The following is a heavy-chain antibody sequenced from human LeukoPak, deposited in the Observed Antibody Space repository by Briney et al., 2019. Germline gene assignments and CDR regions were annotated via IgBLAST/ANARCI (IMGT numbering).Heavy chain of an antibody. Sequence: PGGSLRLSCAASGFTVDNTYMNWVRQAPGKGLEWVSGISWNSGSIGYADSVKGRFTISRDNAKNSLYLQMNSLRAEDTALYYCAKGEGILSLPGMDVWGQGTTVTVSS. CDR1: GFTVDNTY. CDR3: AKGEGILSLPGMDV. V-gene: IGHV3-9*01. D-gene: IGHD2/OR15-2a*01. CDR2: ISWNSGSI. J-gene: IGHJ6*02.